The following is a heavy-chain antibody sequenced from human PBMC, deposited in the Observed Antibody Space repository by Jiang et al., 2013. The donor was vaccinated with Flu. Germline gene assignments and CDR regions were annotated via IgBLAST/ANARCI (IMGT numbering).Heavy chain of an antibody. D-gene: IGHD5-12*01. CDR3: AAPPIPKVGYEVDY. V-gene: IGHV4-39*01. J-gene: IGHJ4*02. Sequence: LKSRVTISVDTSKNQFSLKLSSVTAADTAVYYCAAPPIPKVGYEVDYWGQGTLVTVSS.